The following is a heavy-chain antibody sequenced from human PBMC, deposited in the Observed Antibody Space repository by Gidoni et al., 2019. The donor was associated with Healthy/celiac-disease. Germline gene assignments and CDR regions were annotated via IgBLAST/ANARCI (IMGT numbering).Heavy chain of an antibody. CDR3: ARLKLGDAYGGFDY. D-gene: IGHD3-16*01. CDR1: GGSISSYY. V-gene: IGHV4-59*08. J-gene: IGHJ4*02. CDR2: IYYSGST. Sequence: QVQLQESGPGLVKPSETLSLTCTVSGGSISSYYWSWIRTPPGKGLEWIGYIYYSGSTNYNPSLKSRVTISVDTSKNQFSLKLSSVTAADTAVYYCARLKLGDAYGGFDYWGQGTLVTVSS.